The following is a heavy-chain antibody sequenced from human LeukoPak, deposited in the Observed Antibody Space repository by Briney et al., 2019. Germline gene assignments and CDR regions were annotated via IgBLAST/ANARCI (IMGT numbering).Heavy chain of an antibody. J-gene: IGHJ4*02. V-gene: IGHV3-23*01. CDR1: GFTFSDYA. CDR3: ARRSGIAVAGAFGY. CDR2: ISGSGDST. Sequence: PGGSLRLSCAASGFTFSDYAMRWVRQAPGKGLELVSGISGSGDSTYYADSVKGRLTISRDNSKNTLYLQMNSLRAEDTAVYYCARRSGIAVAGAFGYWGQGTLVTVSS. D-gene: IGHD6-19*01.